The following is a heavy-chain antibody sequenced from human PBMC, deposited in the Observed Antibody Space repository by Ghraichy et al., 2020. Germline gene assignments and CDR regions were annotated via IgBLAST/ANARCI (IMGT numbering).Heavy chain of an antibody. CDR1: GFTFGDYA. Sequence: GESLNISCTASGFTFGDYAMSWFRQAPGKGLEWVGFIRSKAYGGTTEYAASVKGRFTISRDDSKSIAYLQMNSLKTEDTAVYYCTREEIDYYDSSGYYSYFDYWGQGTLVTVSS. D-gene: IGHD3-22*01. CDR2: IRSKAYGGTT. CDR3: TREEIDYYDSSGYYSYFDY. J-gene: IGHJ4*02. V-gene: IGHV3-49*03.